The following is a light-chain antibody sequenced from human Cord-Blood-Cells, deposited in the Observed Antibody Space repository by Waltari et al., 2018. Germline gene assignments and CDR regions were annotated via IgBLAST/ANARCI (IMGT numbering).Light chain of an antibody. V-gene: IGLV2-8*01. J-gene: IGLJ1*01. CDR3: SSYAGSNNYV. Sequence: QSALTQPPSASGSPGQSVTISCPGTRRDVGGYNYVSWYQQHPGKAPKLMIYEVSKRPSGVPDRFSGSKSGNTASLTVSGLQAEDEADYYCSSYAGSNNYVFGTGTKVTVL. CDR1: RRDVGGYNY. CDR2: EVS.